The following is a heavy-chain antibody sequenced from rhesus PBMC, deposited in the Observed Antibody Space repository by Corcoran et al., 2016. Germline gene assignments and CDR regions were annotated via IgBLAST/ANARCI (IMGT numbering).Heavy chain of an antibody. J-gene: IGHJ5-1*01. D-gene: IGHD3-3*01. CDR3: AKDPTSVGLVRFKGFDV. V-gene: IGHV3S5*01. CDR2: IIDGEGNT. Sequence: EVQLVETGGGLVQPGGSLKLSCAASGFTFSSYGMSWVRQAPGKGLEWVSAIIDGEGNTYYAESVKGRFTISRDNSKNTLSLQMNSLRAEDTAVYYCAKDPTSVGLVRFKGFDVWGPGVLVTVSS. CDR1: GFTFSSYG.